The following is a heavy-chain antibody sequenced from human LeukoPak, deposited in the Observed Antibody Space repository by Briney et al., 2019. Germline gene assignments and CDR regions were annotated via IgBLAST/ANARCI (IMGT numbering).Heavy chain of an antibody. CDR1: GGSISNTNW. D-gene: IGHD6-25*01. CDR2: VHLDGRT. V-gene: IGHV4-4*02. Sequence: SGTLSLTCGVSGGSISNTNWWTWIRQPPGKGLEWIGEVHLDGRTNFNPSLKSRLTMSVDLSENHVSLKLTSVTAADTAVYYCAREGGFYRPLDYSGQGTLVTVSS. CDR3: AREGGFYRPLDY. J-gene: IGHJ4*02.